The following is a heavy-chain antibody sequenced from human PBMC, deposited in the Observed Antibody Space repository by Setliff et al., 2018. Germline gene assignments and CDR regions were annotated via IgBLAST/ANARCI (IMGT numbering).Heavy chain of an antibody. CDR3: ARGGGVNDDNSGFYRSFDY. CDR1: GYTFSTYG. V-gene: IGHV1-8*02. D-gene: IGHD3-22*01. Sequence: ASVKVSCKDSGYTFSTYGINWVRQATGQGLEWMGWMNPNSGYTKYSQKFQGRVTMTSDTSASTAYMELNSLRSEDTALYYCARGGGVNDDNSGFYRSFDYWGQGTLVTVSS. J-gene: IGHJ4*02. CDR2: MNPNSGYT.